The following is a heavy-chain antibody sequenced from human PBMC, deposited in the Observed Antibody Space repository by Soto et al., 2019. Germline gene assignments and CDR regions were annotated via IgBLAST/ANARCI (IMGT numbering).Heavy chain of an antibody. CDR1: GFTFGSYA. Sequence: GGSLRLSCAASGFTFGSYAMSWVRQAPGKGLEWVSAISGSGGSTYYADSVKGRFTISRDNSKNTLYLQMNSLRAEDTAVYYCAKEEYSSSWVVNGGLDYWGQGTLVTVSS. J-gene: IGHJ4*02. CDR2: ISGSGGST. V-gene: IGHV3-23*01. D-gene: IGHD6-6*01. CDR3: AKEEYSSSWVVNGGLDY.